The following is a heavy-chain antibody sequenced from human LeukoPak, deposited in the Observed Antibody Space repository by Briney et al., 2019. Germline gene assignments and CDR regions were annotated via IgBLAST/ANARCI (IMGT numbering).Heavy chain of an antibody. V-gene: IGHV1-69*06. Sequence: SVKVSCKASGGTFSSYAISWVRQAPGQGLEWMGGIIPIFGTANYAQKFQGRVTITADKSTSTAYMELSSLRSEDTAVYYCARDNALYYYDSSGYYDWEDAFDIWGQGTMVTVSS. CDR2: IIPIFGTA. D-gene: IGHD3-22*01. CDR3: ARDNALYYYDSSGYYDWEDAFDI. J-gene: IGHJ3*02. CDR1: GGTFSSYA.